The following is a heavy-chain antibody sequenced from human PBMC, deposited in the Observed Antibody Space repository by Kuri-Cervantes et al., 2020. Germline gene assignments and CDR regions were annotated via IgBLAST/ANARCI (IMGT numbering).Heavy chain of an antibody. CDR3: ARTHGSGWDFDY. CDR2: IWYDGNKK. CDR1: GFTFSNYV. V-gene: IGHV3-33*01. J-gene: IGHJ4*02. Sequence: GESLKISCAASGFTFSNYVMHWVRQAPGKGLEWVAVIWYDGNKKYYADSVKGRFTISRDNSKNTLYLQMNSLRAEDTAVYYCARTHGSGWDFDYWGQGTLVTVSS. D-gene: IGHD6-19*01.